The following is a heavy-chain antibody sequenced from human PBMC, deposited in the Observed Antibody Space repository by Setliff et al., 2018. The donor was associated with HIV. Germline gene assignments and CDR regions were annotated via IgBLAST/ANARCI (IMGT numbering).Heavy chain of an antibody. D-gene: IGHD5-12*01. CDR3: ARDSLVAAMGASAFDI. V-gene: IGHV3-7*03. CDR1: GFSFNNYY. J-gene: IGHJ3*02. Sequence: PGESLKISCIASGFSFNNYYMTWVRQAPGKGLEWVGNIKSDGTEKNYGDSVKGRFTITRDNAENSLYLQMNSLRVEDTAVYYCARDSLVAAMGASAFDIWGHGTMVTVSS. CDR2: IKSDGTEK.